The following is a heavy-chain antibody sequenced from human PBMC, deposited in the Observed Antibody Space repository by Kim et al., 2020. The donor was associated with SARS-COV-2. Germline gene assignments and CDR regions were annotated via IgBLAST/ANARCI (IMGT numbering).Heavy chain of an antibody. CDR1: GYTFTSYY. V-gene: IGHV1-46*01. J-gene: IGHJ6*02. Sequence: ASVKVSCKASGYTFTSYYMHWVRQAPGQGLEWMGIINPSGGSTSYAQKFQGRVTMTRDMSTSTVYMELSSLRSEDTAVYYCARASGITMIVVVTAYGMDVWGQGTTVTVSS. CDR3: ARASGITMIVVVTAYGMDV. CDR2: INPSGGST. D-gene: IGHD3-22*01.